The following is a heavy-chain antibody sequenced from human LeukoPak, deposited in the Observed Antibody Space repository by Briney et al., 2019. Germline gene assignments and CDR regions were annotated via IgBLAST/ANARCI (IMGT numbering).Heavy chain of an antibody. D-gene: IGHD1-26*01. Sequence: GGSLRLSCAASGFTLSSFHMYWVRQAPGKGLEWVSSISSSSSYIYYADSVKGRFTISRDNAKNSLYLQMNSLRAEDTAVYYCARGRSGSYHPFDYWGQGTLVTVSS. CDR2: ISSSSSYI. CDR3: ARGRSGSYHPFDY. V-gene: IGHV3-21*01. CDR1: GFTLSSFH. J-gene: IGHJ4*02.